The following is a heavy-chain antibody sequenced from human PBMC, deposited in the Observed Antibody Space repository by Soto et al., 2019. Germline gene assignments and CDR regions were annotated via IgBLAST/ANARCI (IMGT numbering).Heavy chain of an antibody. V-gene: IGHV4-59*08. J-gene: IGHJ6*03. Sequence: PSETLSLTCTVSGDSISSYYWSWIRQPPGKGLEWIGYIYYSGSTNSSPSLKSRVTISVDTSKNQFSLKLTSVTAADTALYYCARQRWGGNTPRYMDVWGKGTTVTVSS. CDR2: IYYSGST. D-gene: IGHD3-10*01. CDR1: GDSISSYY. CDR3: ARQRWGGNTPRYMDV.